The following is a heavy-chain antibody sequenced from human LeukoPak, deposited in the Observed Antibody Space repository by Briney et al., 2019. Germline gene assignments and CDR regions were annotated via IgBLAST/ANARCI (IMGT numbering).Heavy chain of an antibody. D-gene: IGHD2-2*01. V-gene: IGHV3-66*01. Sequence: PGGSLRLSCAASGFTVSSNYMSWVRQAPGKGLEWVSVIYSGGSTYYADSVKGRFTISRDNSKNSLYLHMNSLRAEDTAVYHCAKGSSASRPYYFDYWGQGTLVTVSS. CDR1: GFTVSSNY. CDR2: IYSGGST. CDR3: AKGSSASRPYYFDY. J-gene: IGHJ4*02.